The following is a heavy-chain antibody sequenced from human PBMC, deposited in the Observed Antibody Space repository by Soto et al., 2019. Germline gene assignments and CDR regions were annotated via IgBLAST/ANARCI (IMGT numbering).Heavy chain of an antibody. CDR1: GDSIRNSGHY. J-gene: IGHJ3*01. CDR3: ARPATVAPPDAFQV. D-gene: IGHD6-19*01. Sequence: QVHLQESGPRLAEPSETLSLTCTVSGDSIRNSGHYWGWVRQPQGKGLEWIGSVYYSGTSYRKPSLKSRLTMSVDTSKNQFSLKLTSVTAADTAIYYCARPATVAPPDAFQVWSQGTLVTVSS. V-gene: IGHV4-39*01. CDR2: VYYSGTS.